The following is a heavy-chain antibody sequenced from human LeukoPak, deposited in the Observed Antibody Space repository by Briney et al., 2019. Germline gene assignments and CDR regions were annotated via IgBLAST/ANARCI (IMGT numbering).Heavy chain of an antibody. CDR2: IKKDGSEK. D-gene: IGHD7-27*01. CDR1: GFTFSSYS. V-gene: IGHV3-7*01. Sequence: PGGSLRLSCAASGFTFSSYSMNWVRQAPGKGLEWVADIKKDGSEKDYVDSVEGRFTISRDNAKNSLYLQMDSLRAEDTAVYYCATYTNWVAGDVWGQGTTVSVSS. CDR3: ATYTNWVAGDV. J-gene: IGHJ6*02.